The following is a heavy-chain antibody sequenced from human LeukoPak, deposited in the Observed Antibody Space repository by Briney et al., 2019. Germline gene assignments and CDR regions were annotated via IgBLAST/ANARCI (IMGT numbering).Heavy chain of an antibody. CDR2: IIPIFGTA. D-gene: IGHD3-22*01. CDR1: GGTFSSYA. Sequence: SVKVSCKASGGTFSSYAISWVRQAPGQGLEWMGGIIPIFGTANYAQKFQGRVTLTTDTSTSTAYMELRSLGSDDTAVYYCARELTYYYDSSGYAYFDYWGQGTLVTVSS. CDR3: ARELTYYYDSSGYAYFDY. V-gene: IGHV1-69*05. J-gene: IGHJ4*02.